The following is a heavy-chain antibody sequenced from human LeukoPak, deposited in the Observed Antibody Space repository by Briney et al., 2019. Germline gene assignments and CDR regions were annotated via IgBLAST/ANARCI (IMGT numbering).Heavy chain of an antibody. J-gene: IGHJ1*01. CDR3: ARDRAGLLGYFQH. CDR2: IDHTAKT. Sequence: IGEIDHTAKTDYNPSLKSRVTISVDTSKNQFSLELRSVSAADTAVYYCARDRAGLLGYFQHWGQGTLVTVSS. V-gene: IGHV4-34*01. D-gene: IGHD3-22*01.